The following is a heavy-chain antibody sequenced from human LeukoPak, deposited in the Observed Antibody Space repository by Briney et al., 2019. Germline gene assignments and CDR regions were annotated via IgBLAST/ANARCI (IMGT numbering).Heavy chain of an antibody. CDR3: ARESASVESRMVDY. D-gene: IGHD2-15*01. CDR1: GGSISSYY. V-gene: IGHV4-4*07. J-gene: IGHJ4*02. Sequence: SETLSLTCTVSGGSISSYYWSWIRQPAGKGLEWIGRINTSGSTNYNPSLKSRVTMSVDTSKNQFSLKVSSVTAADTAVYYCARESASVESRMVDYWGQGTLVTVSS. CDR2: INTSGST.